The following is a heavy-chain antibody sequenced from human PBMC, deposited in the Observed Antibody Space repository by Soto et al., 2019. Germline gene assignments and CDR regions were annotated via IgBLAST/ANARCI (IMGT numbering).Heavy chain of an antibody. D-gene: IGHD3-3*01. CDR2: IYWDDDK. V-gene: IGHV2-5*02. J-gene: IGHJ4*02. Sequence: QITLNESGPTVVKPTETLTLTCTFSGFSLTTSGVGVGWVRQSPGKAPEWLAFIYWDDDKRYSTSLKSRLTITKDTSKNQLVLTMANVDPADTATYYCAHRVLRAVFGLVTKYAIYFDFWGQGTPVVVSS. CDR3: AHRVLRAVFGLVTKYAIYFDF. CDR1: GFSLTTSGVG.